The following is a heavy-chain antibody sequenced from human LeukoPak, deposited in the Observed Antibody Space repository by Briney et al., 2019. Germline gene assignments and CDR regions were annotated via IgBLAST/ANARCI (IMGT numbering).Heavy chain of an antibody. CDR3: AKGGFKQLEGSVDY. CDR2: ISYDGSNK. V-gene: IGHV3-30-3*01. J-gene: IGHJ4*02. CDR1: GFTFSSYA. D-gene: IGHD6-13*01. Sequence: PGGSLRLSCAASGFTFSSYAMHWVRQAPGKGLEWVAVISYDGSNKYYADSVRGRFTISRDNSKNTLYLQMNSLRAEDTAVYYCAKGGFKQLEGSVDYWGQGTLVTVSS.